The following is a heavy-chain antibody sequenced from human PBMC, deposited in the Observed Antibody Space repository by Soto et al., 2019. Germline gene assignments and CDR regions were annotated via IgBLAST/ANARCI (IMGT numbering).Heavy chain of an antibody. CDR3: AREPYYSGSGSQSPTRYNGMAV. CDR1: GYSFTTYG. J-gene: IGHJ6*02. D-gene: IGHD3-10*01. Sequence: QVQLVQSGAEVKKPGASVKVSCKSSGYSFTTYGISWVRQAPGQGLEWMGWISDYNGNTNYEKKFQGRVTMTTDTSTMTAYMGLKSLRSAATAVYYSAREPYYSGSGSQSPTRYNGMAVWDQGTTVTVS. CDR2: ISDYNGNT. V-gene: IGHV1-18*01.